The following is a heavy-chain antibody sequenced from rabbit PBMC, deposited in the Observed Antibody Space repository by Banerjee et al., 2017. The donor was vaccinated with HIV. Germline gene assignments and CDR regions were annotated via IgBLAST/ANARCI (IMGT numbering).Heavy chain of an antibody. V-gene: IGHV1S40*01. D-gene: IGHD4-1*01. J-gene: IGHJ4*01. CDR3: TRDLAGVIGWNFDL. CDR1: GFSFSNSYY. Sequence: QSLEESGGDLVKPGASLTLTCTASGFSFSNSYYMCWVRQAPGKGLEWIACIYAGSSETTYYASWAKGRFTITRSTSLNTVALQMTSLTVADTATYFCTRDLAGVIGWNFDLWGPGTLVTVS. CDR2: IYAGSSETT.